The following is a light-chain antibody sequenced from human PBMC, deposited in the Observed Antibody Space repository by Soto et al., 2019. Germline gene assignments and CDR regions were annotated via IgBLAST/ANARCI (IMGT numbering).Light chain of an antibody. CDR2: GAS. CDR1: QSVTSNY. V-gene: IGKV3-20*01. Sequence: EIVLTQSPGTLSLSPGERATLSCRASQSVTSNYLAWYQQKPGQAPRLLMYGASSRATGIPDSFSGSGSGTDFTLTISRLEPEDFAVYYCQQYGSSPLTFGGGTKLDIK. J-gene: IGKJ4*01. CDR3: QQYGSSPLT.